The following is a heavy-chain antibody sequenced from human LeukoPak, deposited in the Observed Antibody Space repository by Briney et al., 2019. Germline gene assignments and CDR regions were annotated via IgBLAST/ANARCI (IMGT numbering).Heavy chain of an antibody. CDR1: GYTFTGYY. J-gene: IGHJ4*02. D-gene: IGHD6-19*01. V-gene: IGHV1-2*02. Sequence: ASVKVSCKASGYTFTGYYMHWVRQAPGQGLEWMGWINPNSGGTNYAQKFQGRVTMTRDTSISTAYMELSRLRSDDTAVYYCARVQWLVRGAFDYWGQGTLVTVSS. CDR3: ARVQWLVRGAFDY. CDR2: INPNSGGT.